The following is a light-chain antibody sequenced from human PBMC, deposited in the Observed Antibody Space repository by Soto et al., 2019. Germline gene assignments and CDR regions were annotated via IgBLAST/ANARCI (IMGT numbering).Light chain of an antibody. V-gene: IGLV2-8*01. CDR1: SSDVGGYNY. CDR3: SSYAGSIYV. Sequence: QSVLTQPASVSGSPGQSITISCTGTSSDVGGYNYVSWYQQHPGKAPKLMIYDVSKRPSGVSDRFSGSKSGNTASLSVSGLQAEDEADYYCSSYAGSIYVFGTGTKVTVL. J-gene: IGLJ1*01. CDR2: DVS.